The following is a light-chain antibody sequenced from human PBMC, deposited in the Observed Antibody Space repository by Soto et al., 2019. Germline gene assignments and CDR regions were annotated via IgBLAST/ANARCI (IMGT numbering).Light chain of an antibody. J-gene: IGKJ1*01. V-gene: IGKV3-15*01. Sequence: EIVLTQSPATLSLSLGERATLSCRASQSVGSHLAWYQQRPGLAPRLLIYSVSTRATGIPARFSGSGSGTEFTLTISSLQSEDFAVYYCQQYNDWPTTFGQGTKVDIK. CDR1: QSVGSH. CDR3: QQYNDWPTT. CDR2: SVS.